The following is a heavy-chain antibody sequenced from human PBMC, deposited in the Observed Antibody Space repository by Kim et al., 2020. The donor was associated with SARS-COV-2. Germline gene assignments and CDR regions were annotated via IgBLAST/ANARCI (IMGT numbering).Heavy chain of an antibody. CDR1: GGSISSYY. CDR3: ARGSYQGFDP. Sequence: SETLSLTCTVSGGSISSYYWSWIRQPPGKGLEWIGYIYYSGSTNYNPSLKSRVTISVDTSKNQFSLKLSSVTAADTAVYYCARGSYQGFDPWGQGTLVTVSS. V-gene: IGHV4-59*01. D-gene: IGHD3-16*02. CDR2: IYYSGST. J-gene: IGHJ5*02.